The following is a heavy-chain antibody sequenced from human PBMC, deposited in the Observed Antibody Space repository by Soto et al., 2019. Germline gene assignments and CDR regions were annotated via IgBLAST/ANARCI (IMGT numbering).Heavy chain of an antibody. J-gene: IGHJ4*02. CDR1: GASVGPSS. Sequence: QLRLHKSGPGLVRPSRTLSFPCTVPGASVGPSSWSWFRQPVGKGLEWIGRIHSSGNLNYNPSLESRVTMSLDTSKNQFSLRLTSVTAADTALYLCARDVGKNYWGQGIRVAVSS. V-gene: IGHV4-4*07. CDR3: ARDVGKNY. CDR2: IHSSGNL. D-gene: IGHD3-10*01.